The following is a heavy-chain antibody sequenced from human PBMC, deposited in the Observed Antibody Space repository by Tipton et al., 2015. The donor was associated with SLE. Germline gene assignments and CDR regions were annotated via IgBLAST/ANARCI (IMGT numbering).Heavy chain of an antibody. V-gene: IGHV4-59*01. CDR1: GGSISNYY. CDR2: IYCSGTT. D-gene: IGHD3-10*01. J-gene: IGHJ5*02. Sequence: TLSLTCTVSGGSISNYYWSWIRQPPGKGLEWIGYIYCSGTTKYNPSLKSRVTISIDTSKNQFSLKLSSVTVEDTAVYYCARDSSGLGYYWFDPWGQGTLVTVSS. CDR3: ARDSSGLGYYWFDP.